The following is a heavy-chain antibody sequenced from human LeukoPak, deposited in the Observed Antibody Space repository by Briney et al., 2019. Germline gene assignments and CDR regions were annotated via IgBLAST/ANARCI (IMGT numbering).Heavy chain of an antibody. J-gene: IGHJ3*02. CDR2: FDPEDGEI. V-gene: IGHV1-24*01. Sequence: ASVKVSCKVSGYTLTELSMHWVRQAPGKGLVWMGNFDPEDGEIIYAQKFQGRVTMTEDTSTDTAYMELSSLRSEDTAVYYCATWYSSFAPKNAFDIWGQGTMVTVSS. CDR1: GYTLTELS. D-gene: IGHD6-13*01. CDR3: ATWYSSFAPKNAFDI.